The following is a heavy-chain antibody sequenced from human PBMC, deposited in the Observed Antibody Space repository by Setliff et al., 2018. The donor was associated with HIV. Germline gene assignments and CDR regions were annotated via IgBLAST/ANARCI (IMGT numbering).Heavy chain of an antibody. D-gene: IGHD2-2*01. CDR3: ARQGLVLVPASIDWRLPPSPSDY. CDR1: GGSISSHC. V-gene: IGHV4-59*08. CDR2: IYSTGST. Sequence: SETLSLTCTVSGGSISSHCWSWIRQSPGRELEWIGYIYSTGSTYYSPSLNSRFTISVDTSKKQFSLRLSTVTAADTAVYYCARQGLVLVPASIDWRLPPSPSDYWGQGALVTVSS. J-gene: IGHJ4*02.